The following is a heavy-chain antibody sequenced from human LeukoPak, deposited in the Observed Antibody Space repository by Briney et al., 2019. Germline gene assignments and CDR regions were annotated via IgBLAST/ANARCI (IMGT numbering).Heavy chain of an antibody. CDR2: ISYDGRQK. D-gene: IGHD3-3*01. Sequence: GGSLRLSCAASGFTFSTYGMNWVRQAPGKGLEWVAVISYDGRQKYYADSVKGRFTISRDNSKDTVYLQMNSLRDEDSATYYCVRVFLESLTAGYFDHWGQGTLVTASP. J-gene: IGHJ4*02. V-gene: IGHV3-30*03. CDR3: VRVFLESLTAGYFDH. CDR1: GFTFSTYG.